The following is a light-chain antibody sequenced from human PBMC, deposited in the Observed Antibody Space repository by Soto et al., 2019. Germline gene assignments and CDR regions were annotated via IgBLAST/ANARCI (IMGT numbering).Light chain of an antibody. J-gene: IGKJ4*01. V-gene: IGKV3-20*01. CDR1: QSVSSSY. CDR2: GAS. CDR3: QQYGSSPT. Sequence: EMVLTQSPGTLSLSPGERATLSCRASQSVSSSYLAWYQQKPGQTPRLLIYGASSRATGIPARFSGSGSGTDFTLTISRPKSDDLAVYYCQQYGSSPTFGGGTKVDIK.